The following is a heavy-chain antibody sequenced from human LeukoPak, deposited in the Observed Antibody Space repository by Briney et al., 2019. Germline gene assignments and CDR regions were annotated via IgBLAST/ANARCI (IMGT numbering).Heavy chain of an antibody. CDR3: AAFDY. D-gene: IGHD6-25*01. V-gene: IGHV4-30-2*01. CDR1: GGSISSGGYY. Sequence: SQTLSLTCTVSGGSISSGGYYWSWIRQPPGKGLEWIGYIYHSGSTYYNPSLESRVTISLDTSKNQFSLKLSSVTAADTAVYCAAAFDYWGQGTLVTVSS. J-gene: IGHJ4*02. CDR2: IYHSGST.